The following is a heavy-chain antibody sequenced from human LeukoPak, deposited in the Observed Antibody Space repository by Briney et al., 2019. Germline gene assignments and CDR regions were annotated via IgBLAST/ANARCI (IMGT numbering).Heavy chain of an antibody. CDR3: ARGGYSGYASSYFDY. V-gene: IGHV4-34*01. D-gene: IGHD5-12*01. J-gene: IGHJ4*02. CDR1: GGSFSGYY. CDR2: INHSGST. Sequence: SETLSLTCAVYGGSFSGYYWGWIRQPPGKGLEWIGEINHSGSTNYNPSLKSRVTISVDTSKNQFSLKLSSVTAADTAVYYCARGGYSGYASSYFDYWGQGTLVTVSS.